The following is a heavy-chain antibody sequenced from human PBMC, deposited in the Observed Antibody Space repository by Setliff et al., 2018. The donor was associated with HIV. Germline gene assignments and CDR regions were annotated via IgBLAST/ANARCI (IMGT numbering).Heavy chain of an antibody. CDR3: ARLLRGGGDYFDY. D-gene: IGHD3-10*01. Sequence: PGGSLRLSCAASGFTFSTNWMHWVRQGPGKGLVWVSRSNEDGSFTSYADSVKGRFTISRDNAKNTLYLQMNSLRAEDTAIYYCARLLRGGGDYFDYWGQGTLVTVSS. CDR1: GFTFSTNW. J-gene: IGHJ4*02. CDR2: SNEDGSFT. V-gene: IGHV3-74*03.